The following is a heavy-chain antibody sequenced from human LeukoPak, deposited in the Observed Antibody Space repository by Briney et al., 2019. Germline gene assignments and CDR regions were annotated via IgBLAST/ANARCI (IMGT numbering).Heavy chain of an antibody. Sequence: PGGSLRLSCAASGFTFSSYAMSWVRQAPGKGLEWVSAISGSGGSTYYADSVKGRFTISRDNSKNTLYLQMNSLRAEDTAVYYCAKDPRGYSYGLVEPDYWGQGTLVTVSS. D-gene: IGHD5-18*01. CDR3: AKDPRGYSYGLVEPDY. CDR2: ISGSGGST. CDR1: GFTFSSYA. J-gene: IGHJ4*02. V-gene: IGHV3-23*01.